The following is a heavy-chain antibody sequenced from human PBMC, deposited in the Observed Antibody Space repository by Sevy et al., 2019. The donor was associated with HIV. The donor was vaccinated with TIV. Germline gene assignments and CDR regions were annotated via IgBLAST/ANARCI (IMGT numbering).Heavy chain of an antibody. D-gene: IGHD3-3*01. CDR2: VNHSGST. J-gene: IGHJ2*01. V-gene: IGHV4-34*01. Sequence: SETLSLTCAVSGGSFSGYSWDWIRQPPGKGVEWIGEVNHSGSTNYNPSLKSRVTISVDTSKNQFSLKLNFVTAADTAGYYCARGGDGVVPSPIIGLGPWTKYWYFDLWGRGTLVTVSS. CDR3: ARGGDGVVPSPIIGLGPWTKYWYFDL. CDR1: GGSFSGYS.